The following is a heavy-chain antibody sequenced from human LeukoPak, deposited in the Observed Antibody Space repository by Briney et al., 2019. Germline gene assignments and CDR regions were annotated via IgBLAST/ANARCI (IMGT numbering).Heavy chain of an antibody. J-gene: IGHJ3*02. V-gene: IGHV3-48*03. CDR2: ISSSGSTI. Sequence: PGGSLRLSCAASGFTFSIYAMSWVRQAPGKGLEWVSYISSSGSTIYYADSVKGRFTISRDNAKNSLYLQMNSLRAEDTAVYYCARESLNVFDIWGQGTMVTVSS. CDR3: ARESLNVFDI. CDR1: GFTFSIYA.